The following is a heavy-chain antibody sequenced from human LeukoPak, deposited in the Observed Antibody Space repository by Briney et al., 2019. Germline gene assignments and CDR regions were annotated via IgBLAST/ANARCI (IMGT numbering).Heavy chain of an antibody. D-gene: IGHD5-18*01. CDR3: VRHGYTASHFFLDY. J-gene: IGHJ4*02. CDR1: TASINCYY. Sequence: SETLSLLCTVSTASINCYYWGWVREPAGRGLEWIGRIYTTGMTQYDPSLQSRVTMSVDTSQKQFSLNLRSVTAADTAIYFCVRHGYTASHFFLDYWSQGALVTVSS. CDR2: IYTTGMT. V-gene: IGHV4-4*07.